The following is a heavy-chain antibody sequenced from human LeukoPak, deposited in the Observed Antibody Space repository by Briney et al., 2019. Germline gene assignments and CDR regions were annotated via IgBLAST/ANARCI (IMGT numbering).Heavy chain of an antibody. CDR1: GYTFTGYY. Sequence: ASVKVSCKASGYTFTGYYMHWVRQAPGQGLEWMGWINPNSGGTNYAQKFQGRVTMTRDTSISTAYMELSRLRSDDTAVYYCARELPTGYCSSTSCFRAFDIWGQGTTVTVSS. D-gene: IGHD2-2*03. V-gene: IGHV1-2*02. J-gene: IGHJ3*02. CDR2: INPNSGGT. CDR3: ARELPTGYCSSTSCFRAFDI.